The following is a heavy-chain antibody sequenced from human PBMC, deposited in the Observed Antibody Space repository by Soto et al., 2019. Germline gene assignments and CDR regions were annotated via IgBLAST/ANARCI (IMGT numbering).Heavy chain of an antibody. J-gene: IGHJ4*02. Sequence: SETLSLTCAVYGGSFSGYYWSWIRQPPGKGLEWIGEINHSGSTNYNPSLNSRVTISVDTSKNQFSLQLTSVTAADTAVYFCARGGWSVDYWGRGTLVTVSS. D-gene: IGHD6-19*01. V-gene: IGHV4-34*01. CDR1: GGSFSGYY. CDR3: ARGGWSVDY. CDR2: INHSGST.